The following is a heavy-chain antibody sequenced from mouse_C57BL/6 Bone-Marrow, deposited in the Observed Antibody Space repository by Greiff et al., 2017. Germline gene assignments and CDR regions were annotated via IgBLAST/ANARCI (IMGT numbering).Heavy chain of an antibody. CDR1: GYTFTSYW. D-gene: IGHD2-12*01. J-gene: IGHJ1*03. CDR2: IYPGSGST. CDR3: ARERIVGGYFDV. V-gene: IGHV1-55*01. Sequence: VQLQQPGAELVKPGASVKMSCKASGYTFTSYWITWVKQRPGQGLEWIGDIYPGSGSTNYNEKFKSKATLTVDTSTSTAYMQLSSLTSEDSAVYYCARERIVGGYFDVWGTGTTVTVSS.